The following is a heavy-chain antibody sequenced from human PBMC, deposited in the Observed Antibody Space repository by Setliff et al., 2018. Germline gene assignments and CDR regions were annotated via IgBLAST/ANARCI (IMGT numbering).Heavy chain of an antibody. J-gene: IGHJ4*02. V-gene: IGHV3-33*08. CDR1: GFTFSTYR. D-gene: IGHD3-10*01. CDR3: ARIIKTLGDTGWGYGTPTYYHSDF. CDR2: IWDDGVKK. Sequence: HPGGSLRLSCAASGFTFSTYRMHWVRQAPGKGLEWVAVIWDDGVKKYHADSVKGRFTISRDNSKNTLYLQMNSLRAEDTAVYYCARIIKTLGDTGWGYGTPTYYHSDFWGQGTPVTVSS.